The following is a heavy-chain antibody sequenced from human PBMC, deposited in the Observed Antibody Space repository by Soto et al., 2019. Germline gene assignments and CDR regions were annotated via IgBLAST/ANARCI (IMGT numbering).Heavy chain of an antibody. CDR2: ISGSGGST. D-gene: IGHD3-16*01. CDR3: AKDTWGPVCYFDY. J-gene: IGHJ4*02. CDR1: GFLFSSYA. V-gene: IGHV3-23*01. Sequence: LRLSCAASGFLFSSYAMSWVRQAPGKGLEWVSGISGSGGSTYYADSVKGRFTIPRDNSKNTVYLQMNSLRAEDTAVYYCAKDTWGPVCYFDYWGQGTLVTVSS.